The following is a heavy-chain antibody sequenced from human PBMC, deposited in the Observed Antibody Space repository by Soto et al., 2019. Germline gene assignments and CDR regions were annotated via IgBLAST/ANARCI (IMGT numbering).Heavy chain of an antibody. CDR2: ISAFNGNT. CDR1: GYTFISYG. J-gene: IGHJ4*02. D-gene: IGHD5-18*01. Sequence: QVQLVQSGPEVKKPGASVKVSCKASGYTFISYGISWVRQAPGQGLEWMGRISAFNGNTNYAQKVQGRVTMTTDTFTSTAYMELRSLRSDDTAVYFCAREDTAVALDYWGQVTLVSVSS. V-gene: IGHV1-18*01. CDR3: AREDTAVALDY.